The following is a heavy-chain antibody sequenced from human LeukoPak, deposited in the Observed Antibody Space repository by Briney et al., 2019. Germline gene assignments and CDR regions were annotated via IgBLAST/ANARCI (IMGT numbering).Heavy chain of an antibody. V-gene: IGHV1-18*01. CDR2: ISAYNGNT. Sequence: ASVKVSCKASGYTFTSYGISWVRQAPGQGLEWMGWISAYNGNTNYAQKLQGRVTMTTDTSTSTAYMELRSLRSDDTAVYYCAXXXXXXXXGVIIRTCDYWGQGTLVTVSS. J-gene: IGHJ4*02. CDR3: AXXXXXXXXGVIIRTCDY. D-gene: IGHD3-10*01. CDR1: GYTFTSYG.